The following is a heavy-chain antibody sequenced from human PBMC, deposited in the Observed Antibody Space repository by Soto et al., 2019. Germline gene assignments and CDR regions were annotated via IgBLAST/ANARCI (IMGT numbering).Heavy chain of an antibody. Sequence: PSETLSLTCTVSGGSISSYYWNWIRQPPGKGLEWIGYIYYSGNTKYNPSLKSRVTISVDTSKNQFSLKLSSVTAADTAVYYCASFYDRSGYYSFDHWGPGTPVTVSS. V-gene: IGHV4-59*01. CDR1: GGSISSYY. CDR2: IYYSGNT. J-gene: IGHJ4*02. CDR3: ASFYDRSGYYSFDH. D-gene: IGHD3-22*01.